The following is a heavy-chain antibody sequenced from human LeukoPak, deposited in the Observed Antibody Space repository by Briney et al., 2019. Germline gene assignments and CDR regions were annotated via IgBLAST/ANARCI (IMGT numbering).Heavy chain of an antibody. D-gene: IGHD4-17*01. CDR2: IYYSGST. Sequence: SETLSLTCTVSGGSISSYYWGWIRQPPGKGLEWIGSIYYSGSTSYNPSLKSRVTISVETSKNQFSLKLSSVTAADTAFYYCARNHTHEGYGYYFDYWGQGTLVTVSS. J-gene: IGHJ4*02. V-gene: IGHV4-39*01. CDR3: ARNHTHEGYGYYFDY. CDR1: GGSISSYY.